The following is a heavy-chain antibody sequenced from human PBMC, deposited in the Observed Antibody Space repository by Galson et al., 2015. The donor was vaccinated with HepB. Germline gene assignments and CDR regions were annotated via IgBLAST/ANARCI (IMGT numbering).Heavy chain of an antibody. CDR3: AKSVNYYGSGTPDY. CDR1: GFTFSSYA. Sequence: SLRLSCAASGFTFSSYAMSWVRQAPGKGLEWVSAISSSGGSTYYADSVKGRFTISRDNSKNTLYLQMNSLRAEDTAVYYCAKSVNYYGSGTPDYWGQGTLVTVSS. J-gene: IGHJ4*02. CDR2: ISSSGGST. V-gene: IGHV3-23*01. D-gene: IGHD3-10*01.